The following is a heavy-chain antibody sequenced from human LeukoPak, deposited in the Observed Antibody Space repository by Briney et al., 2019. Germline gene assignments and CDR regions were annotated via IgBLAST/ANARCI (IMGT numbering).Heavy chain of an antibody. Sequence: GGSLRLSCAASGFTFSSYSMNWVRQAPGKGLEWVAFIRYDGNDKYYADSVKGRLTISKDTSKNTLYLQMNSLRAEDTAVYYCAKDLMRDRWFGESWGQGTLVTVSS. CDR2: IRYDGNDK. V-gene: IGHV3-30*02. CDR3: AKDLMRDRWFGES. CDR1: GFTFSSYS. J-gene: IGHJ5*02. D-gene: IGHD3-10*01.